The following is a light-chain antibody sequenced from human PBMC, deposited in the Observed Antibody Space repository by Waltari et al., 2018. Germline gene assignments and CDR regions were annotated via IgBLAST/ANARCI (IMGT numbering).Light chain of an antibody. CDR1: STDVGVYNY. CDR2: EAS. Sequence: QSALTQPPSASGSPGQSVTISCTGTSTDVGVYNYVSWYQQLPGKAPKLRIYEASKRPSGVPDRFSGSKSGNTASLTVSGLQAEDEAYYYCSSYTGGNDVGFGGGTKLTVL. CDR3: SSYTGGNDVG. V-gene: IGLV2-8*01. J-gene: IGLJ2*01.